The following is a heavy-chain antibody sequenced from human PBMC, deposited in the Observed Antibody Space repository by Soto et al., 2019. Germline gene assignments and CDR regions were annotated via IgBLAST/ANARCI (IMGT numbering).Heavy chain of an antibody. D-gene: IGHD6-13*01. CDR1: GFTFSNYW. Sequence: GGSLRLSSAASGFTFSNYWMHWVRQVPGKGLVWVSRISGDGSSTSYADSVKGRFIISRDNSKDMMYLQMNSLTAEDTAVYLCARAFTSSWYWWFDPWGQGTLVTVSS. V-gene: IGHV3-74*01. CDR2: ISGDGSST. CDR3: ARAFTSSWYWWFDP. J-gene: IGHJ5*02.